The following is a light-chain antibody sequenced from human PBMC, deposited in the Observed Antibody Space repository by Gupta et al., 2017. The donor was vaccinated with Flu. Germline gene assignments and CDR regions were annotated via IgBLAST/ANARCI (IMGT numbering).Light chain of an antibody. CDR1: QSVSNNY. CDR2: GAS. CDR3: QQYGSPPLT. V-gene: IGKV3-20*01. Sequence: IVLTQSQGTLSLSAGERATLSCRASQSVSNNYLAWYQQKPGRAPRLLIYGASSRATAIPDRFSGSGSGTDFSLTISRVEPEDFAVYYCQQYGSPPLTFGGGTKVEI. J-gene: IGKJ4*01.